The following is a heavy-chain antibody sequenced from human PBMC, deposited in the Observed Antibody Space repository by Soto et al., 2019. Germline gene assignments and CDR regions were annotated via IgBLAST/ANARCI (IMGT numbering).Heavy chain of an antibody. D-gene: IGHD3-9*01. CDR3: AEDRLPYDILTGYRH. CDR1: GFTFSSYG. CDR2: ISYDGSNK. Sequence: HPGGSLRLSCAASGFTFSSYGMHWVRQAPGKGLEWVAVISYDGSNKYYADSVKGRFTISRDNSKNTLYLQMNSLRAEDTAVYYCAEDRLPYDILTGYRHWGQGTLVTVSS. J-gene: IGHJ4*02. V-gene: IGHV3-30*18.